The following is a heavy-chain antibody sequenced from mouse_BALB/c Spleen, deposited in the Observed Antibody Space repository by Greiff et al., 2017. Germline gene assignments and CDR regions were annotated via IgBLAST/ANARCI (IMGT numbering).Heavy chain of an antibody. Sequence: QVQLQQPGAELVKPGASVKLSCKASGYTFTSYWMHWVKQRPGQGLEWIGEIDPSDSYTNYNQKFKGKATLTVYKSSSTAYMQLSSLTSEDSAVYDCARAGGNFRFAYWGQGTLVTVSA. V-gene: IGHV1-69*02. CDR1: GYTFTSYW. CDR2: IDPSDSYT. J-gene: IGHJ3*01. CDR3: ARAGGNFRFAY. D-gene: IGHD2-1*01.